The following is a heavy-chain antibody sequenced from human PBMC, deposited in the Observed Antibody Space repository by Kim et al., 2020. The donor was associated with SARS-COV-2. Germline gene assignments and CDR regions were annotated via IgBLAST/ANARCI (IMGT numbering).Heavy chain of an antibody. CDR2: T. CDR3: ARGAWGSRFDP. V-gene: IGHV4-34*01. Sequence: TSHTPSLKSRVTISVDTSKNQFALKLSSVTAADTAVYYCARGAWGSRFDPWGQGTLVTVSS. J-gene: IGHJ5*02. D-gene: IGHD7-27*01.